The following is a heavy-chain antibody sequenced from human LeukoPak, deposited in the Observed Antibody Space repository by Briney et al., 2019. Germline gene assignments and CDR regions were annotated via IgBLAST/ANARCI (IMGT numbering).Heavy chain of an antibody. CDR1: GGSISSGSYY. CDR2: IYTSGST. V-gene: IGHV4-61*02. CDR3: TREAIDLYYYSYMDV. D-gene: IGHD3-22*01. Sequence: SETLSLTCTVSGGSISSGSYYWSWIRQPAGKGLEWIGRIYTSGSTNYNPSLKSRVTISVDTSKNQFSLKLSSVTAADTAVYYCTREAIDLYYYSYMDVWGKGTTVTISS. J-gene: IGHJ6*03.